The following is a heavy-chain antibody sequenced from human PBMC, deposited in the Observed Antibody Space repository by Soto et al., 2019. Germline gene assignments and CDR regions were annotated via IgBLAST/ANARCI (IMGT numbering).Heavy chain of an antibody. Sequence: LSLTCVVYGGSFSGYYWSWIRQSPGKGLEWIGGINHRGSTNYNPSLESRVTISVDTSKNQFSLKLPSVTAADTAMYYCARDGFCTSTTCRVGNWFDPWGQGTLVTVSS. CDR3: ARDGFCTSTTCRVGNWFDP. V-gene: IGHV4-34*01. J-gene: IGHJ5*02. D-gene: IGHD2-2*01. CDR1: GGSFSGYY. CDR2: INHRGST.